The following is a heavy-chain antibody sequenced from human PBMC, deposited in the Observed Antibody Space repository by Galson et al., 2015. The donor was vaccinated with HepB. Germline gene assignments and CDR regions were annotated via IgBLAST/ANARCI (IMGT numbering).Heavy chain of an antibody. Sequence: ETLSLTCTVSGGSISSSSYYWGWIRQPPGKGLEWIGSIYYSGSTYYNPSLKSRVTISVDTSKNQFSLKLSSVTAADTAVYYCARLIAGSPKIDAFDIWGQGTMVTVSS. CDR1: GGSISSSSYY. CDR3: ARLIAGSPKIDAFDI. V-gene: IGHV4-39*01. CDR2: IYYSGST. J-gene: IGHJ3*02. D-gene: IGHD1-26*01.